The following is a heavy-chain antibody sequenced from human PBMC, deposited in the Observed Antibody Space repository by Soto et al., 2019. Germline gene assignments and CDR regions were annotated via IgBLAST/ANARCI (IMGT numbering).Heavy chain of an antibody. Sequence: ASVKVSCKASGYTFTGYYMHWVRQAPGQGLEWMGWINPNSGGTNYAQKFQGWVTMTRDTSISTAYMELSRLRSDDTAVYYCARDLSAPRRAVAGIPPHGMDVWGQGTTVTVSS. D-gene: IGHD6-19*01. CDR3: ARDLSAPRRAVAGIPPHGMDV. CDR1: GYTFTGYY. CDR2: INPNSGGT. J-gene: IGHJ6*02. V-gene: IGHV1-2*04.